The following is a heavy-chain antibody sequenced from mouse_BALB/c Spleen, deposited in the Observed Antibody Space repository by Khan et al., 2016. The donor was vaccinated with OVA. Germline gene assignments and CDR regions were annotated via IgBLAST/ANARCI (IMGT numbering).Heavy chain of an antibody. CDR2: ISSAGTYT. CDR1: GFTFSSFA. Sequence: EVELVESGGGLVKPGGSLKLSCAASGFTFSSFAMSWVRQTPEKSLEWVATISSAGTYTFYPDSLKGRFTISRDNAKNTLYLQMNSLRSEDTAVYYCANGKYGCFAYWGQGTLVTVSA. CDR3: ANGKYGCFAY. J-gene: IGHJ3*01. D-gene: IGHD2-10*02. V-gene: IGHV5-9-1*01.